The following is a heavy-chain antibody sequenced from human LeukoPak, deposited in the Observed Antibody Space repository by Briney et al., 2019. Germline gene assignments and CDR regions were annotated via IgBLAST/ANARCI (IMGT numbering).Heavy chain of an antibody. Sequence: GSLRLSCAASGFTFSSYEMNWVRQAPGKGLEWVSYISSSGSTIYYADSVKGRFTISRDNAKNSLYLQMNSLRAEDTAVYYRARVRRDGYKYYFDYWGQGTLVTVSS. CDR3: ARVRRDGYKYYFDY. D-gene: IGHD5-24*01. CDR2: ISSSGSTI. CDR1: GFTFSSYE. V-gene: IGHV3-48*03. J-gene: IGHJ4*02.